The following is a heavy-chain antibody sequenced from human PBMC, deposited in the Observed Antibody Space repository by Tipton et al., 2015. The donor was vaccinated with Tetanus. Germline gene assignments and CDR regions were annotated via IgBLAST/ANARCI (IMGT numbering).Heavy chain of an antibody. J-gene: IGHJ5*02. V-gene: IGHV3-7*01. Sequence: SLRLSCAASGFTLSTYWMSWVRQAPGKGLEWVASIKQDGSEKYYVDSEKGRFTISRDNAKNSLHLQMNSLTAEDTAVYHCARAHRTASRMSPWGTWGQGTLVTVSS. D-gene: IGHD3-16*01. CDR2: IKQDGSEK. CDR3: ARAHRTASRMSPWGT. CDR1: GFTLSTYW.